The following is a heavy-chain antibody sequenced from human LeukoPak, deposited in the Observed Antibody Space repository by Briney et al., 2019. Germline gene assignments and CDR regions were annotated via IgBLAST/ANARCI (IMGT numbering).Heavy chain of an antibody. CDR2: INPNSGGT. Sequence: ASVKVSCRASGYTFTGYYMHWVRQAPGQGLEWMGWINPNSGGTNYAQKFQGRVTMTRDTSISTAYMELSRLRSDDTAVYYCARERVVPVNWFDPWGQGTLVTVSS. V-gene: IGHV1-2*02. D-gene: IGHD2-2*01. CDR1: GYTFTGYY. CDR3: ARERVVPVNWFDP. J-gene: IGHJ5*02.